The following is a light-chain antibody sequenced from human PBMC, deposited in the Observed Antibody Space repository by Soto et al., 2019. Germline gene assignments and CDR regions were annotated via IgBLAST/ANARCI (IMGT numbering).Light chain of an antibody. V-gene: IGKV3-20*01. CDR3: QQYGSSPPRLQLT. Sequence: EIVLTQSPGTLSLSPGERATLSCRASQSVSSSYLAWYQQKPGQAPRLLIYGASNSATGIPDRFSGSGSGTDFTLTISRLEPEDLSVYYCQQYGSSPPRLQLTCGGGTKVEIK. CDR2: GAS. CDR1: QSVSSSY. J-gene: IGKJ4*01.